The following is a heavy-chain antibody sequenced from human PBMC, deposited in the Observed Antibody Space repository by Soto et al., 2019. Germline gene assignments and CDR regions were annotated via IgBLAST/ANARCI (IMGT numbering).Heavy chain of an antibody. CDR2: ISWNSRSI. CDR3: TKGYYGSGSSYFDY. Sequence: EVQWVESGGGLVQPGGSLRLSCAASGFTVAESAMHWVRQAPGKGLEWVSGISWNSRSIDYADSVKGRFTISRDNAKNSLFLQMNSLRHEDMALYYCTKGYYGSGSSYFDYWSRGALVTVSS. CDR1: GFTVAESA. V-gene: IGHV3-9*03. J-gene: IGHJ4*02. D-gene: IGHD3-10*01.